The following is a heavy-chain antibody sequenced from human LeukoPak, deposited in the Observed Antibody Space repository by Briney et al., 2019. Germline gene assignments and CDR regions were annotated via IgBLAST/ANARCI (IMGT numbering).Heavy chain of an antibody. V-gene: IGHV4-59*12. J-gene: IGHJ4*02. Sequence: PSETLSLTCTVSGGSISSYYWSWIRQPPGKGLEWIGYIYNIGSTSYNPSLKSRVTMSVDTSKNQFSLKLSSVTAADTAVYYCARERGAVDYWGQGTLVTVSS. CDR3: ARERGAVDY. CDR1: GGSISSYY. D-gene: IGHD3-16*01. CDR2: IYNIGST.